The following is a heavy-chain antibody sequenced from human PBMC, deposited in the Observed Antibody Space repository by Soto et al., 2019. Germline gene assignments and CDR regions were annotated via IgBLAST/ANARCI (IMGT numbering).Heavy chain of an antibody. CDR3: ARDSGPLRIAVAGIFYYYGMDV. CDR1: GFAFSSYA. Sequence: QVQLVESGGGVVQPGRSLRLSCAASGFAFSSYAMHWVRQAPGKGLEWVAVISYDGSNKYYADSVKGRFTISRDNSKNTLYLQMNSLRAEDTAVYYCARDSGPLRIAVAGIFYYYGMDVWGQGTTVTVSS. V-gene: IGHV3-30-3*01. J-gene: IGHJ6*02. CDR2: ISYDGSNK. D-gene: IGHD6-19*01.